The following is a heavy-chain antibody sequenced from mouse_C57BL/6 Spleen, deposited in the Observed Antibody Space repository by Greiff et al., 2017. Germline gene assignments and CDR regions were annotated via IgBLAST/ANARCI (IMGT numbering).Heavy chain of an antibody. CDR3: ARFYDSGYYAMDY. CDR2: IHPNSGST. CDR1: GYTFTSYW. D-gene: IGHD2-3*01. V-gene: IGHV1-64*01. Sequence: VQLQQSGAELVKPGASVKLSCKASGYTFTSYWMHWVKQRPGQGLEWIGMIHPNSGSTNYNEKFKSKATLTVDKSSSTAYMQLSSLTSEDSAVYYCARFYDSGYYAMDYWGQGTSVTVSS. J-gene: IGHJ4*01.